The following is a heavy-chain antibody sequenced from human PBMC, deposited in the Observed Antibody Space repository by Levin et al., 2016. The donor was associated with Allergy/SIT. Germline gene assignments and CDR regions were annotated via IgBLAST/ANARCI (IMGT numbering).Heavy chain of an antibody. J-gene: IGHJ4*02. V-gene: IGHV3-64*04. D-gene: IGHD6-19*01. CDR1: GFTFSSYA. Sequence: GGSLRLSCAASGFTFSSYAMHWVRQAPGKGLEYVSAISSNGGSTYYADSVKGRFTISRDNSKNTLYLQMNSLRAEDTAVYYCAKYSSGWFDYWGQGTLVTVSS. CDR3: AKYSSGWFDY. CDR2: ISSNGGST.